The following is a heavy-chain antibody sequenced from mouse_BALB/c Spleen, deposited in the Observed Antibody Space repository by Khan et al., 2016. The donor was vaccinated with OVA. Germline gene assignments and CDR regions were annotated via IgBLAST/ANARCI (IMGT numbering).Heavy chain of an antibody. CDR3: ARGTVGY. Sequence: VQLQQSGPELMKPGASVKISCKASGYSFTTYYMHWVKQSHGKSLEWIGYIDPFNGGNDYNQKFKGKATLTVDKSSSTAYRHLRRLTSEDSAVYYCARGTVGYWGQGTLVTVSA. D-gene: IGHD3-3*01. V-gene: IGHV1-34*01. J-gene: IGHJ3*01. CDR2: IDPFNGGN. CDR1: GYSFTTYY.